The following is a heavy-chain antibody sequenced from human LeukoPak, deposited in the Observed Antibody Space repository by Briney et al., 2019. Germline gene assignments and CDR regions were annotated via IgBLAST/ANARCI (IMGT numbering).Heavy chain of an antibody. Sequence: SETLSLTCTVSGGSISSYYWSWIRQPAGKGLEWIGRIHTSGSTNYNPSLKSRVTMSVDTSKNQFSLKLSSVIAADTAVYYCARDKQSGSYYHYNDYWGQGTLVTVSS. J-gene: IGHJ4*02. V-gene: IGHV4-4*07. CDR2: IHTSGST. CDR1: GGSISSYY. D-gene: IGHD3-10*01. CDR3: ARDKQSGSYYHYNDY.